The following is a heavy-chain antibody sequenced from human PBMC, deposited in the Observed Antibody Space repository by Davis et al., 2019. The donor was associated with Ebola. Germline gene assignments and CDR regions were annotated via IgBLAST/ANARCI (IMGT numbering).Heavy chain of an antibody. CDR3: ARGRWGRLPPTAFYYYIDV. Sequence: PSETLSLTCAVYGGSFSFYYWTWIRQTPEKGLEWIGEINQSGSPNSNPSLKSRVTISVDTSELQFSLKLNSVTAADTAVYYCARGRWGRLPPTAFYYYIDVWGKGTTVTVSS. CDR1: GGSFSFYY. J-gene: IGHJ6*03. V-gene: IGHV4-34*01. CDR2: INQSGSP. D-gene: IGHD5-24*01.